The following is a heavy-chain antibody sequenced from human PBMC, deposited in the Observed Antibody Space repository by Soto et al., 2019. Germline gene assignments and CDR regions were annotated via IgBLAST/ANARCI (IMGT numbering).Heavy chain of an antibody. CDR1: GFTFSSYG. V-gene: IGHV3-30*18. CDR3: ANGLVLRHYYYGMDV. Sequence: QVQLVESGGGVVQPGRSLRLSCAASGFTFSSYGMHWVRQAPGKGLEWVAVISYDGSNKYYVDSVKGRFTISRDNSKNTLYLQMNSLRAEDTAVYYCANGLVLRHYYYGMDVWGQGTTVTVSS. CDR2: ISYDGSNK. J-gene: IGHJ6*02. D-gene: IGHD2-2*01.